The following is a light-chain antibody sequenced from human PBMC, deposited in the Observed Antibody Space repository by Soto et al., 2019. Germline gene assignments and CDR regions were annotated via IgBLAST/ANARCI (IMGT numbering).Light chain of an antibody. CDR1: QGIRND. V-gene: IGKV1-6*01. CDR2: AAS. CDR3: QHYNSYRWA. J-gene: IGKJ1*01. Sequence: AIQMTQSPSSLSASVGDRVTITCRASQGIRNDLGWYQQKPGKAPKLLIYAASSLQSGVPSRFSGSGSGTEFTLTIGSLQPDDFATYYCQHYNSYRWAFGQGTMVDI.